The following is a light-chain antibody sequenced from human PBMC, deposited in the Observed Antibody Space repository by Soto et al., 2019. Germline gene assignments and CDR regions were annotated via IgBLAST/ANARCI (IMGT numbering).Light chain of an antibody. CDR1: QSISNY. J-gene: IGKJ2*01. V-gene: IGKV1-39*01. CDR2: AAS. CDR3: QQNYSTSYT. Sequence: DIQMTQSPSSLSASVGDRVTITCRASQSISNYLYWYQQKAGKAPRLLIYAASSLQSGVPSRFSGSGSGTDFTLTISSLQPEDFATYYCQQNYSTSYTFGQGTKLEIK.